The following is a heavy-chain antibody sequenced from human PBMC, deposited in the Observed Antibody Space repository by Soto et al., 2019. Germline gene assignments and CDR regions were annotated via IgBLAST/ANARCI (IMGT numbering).Heavy chain of an antibody. J-gene: IGHJ6*02. CDR3: AKTRNSVINYNYYDNMDV. CDR1: GFTFSKYG. CDR2: TSYDGRHT. D-gene: IGHD3-10*01. Sequence: QVQLVESGGGVVQPGGSLRLTCAAPGFTFSKYGIHWVRQAPGKGLEGVAITSYDGRHTSYVDSVKGRFTISRDNSGNTAFLEMNRLRVEDTAVYYCAKTRNSVINYNYYDNMDVWGQGTTVTVSS. V-gene: IGHV3-30*18.